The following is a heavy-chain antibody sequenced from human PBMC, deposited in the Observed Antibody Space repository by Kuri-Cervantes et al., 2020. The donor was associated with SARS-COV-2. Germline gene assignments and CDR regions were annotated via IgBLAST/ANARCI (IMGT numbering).Heavy chain of an antibody. CDR1: GFTFSSYS. Sequence: GESLKISCAASGFTFSSYSMNWVRQAPGKGLEWVSYISSSSSYIYYADSVKGRFTISRDNAKNSLYLQMNSLRAEDTAVYYCARPLWSGGSDLGYWGQGTLVTVSS. CDR3: ARPLWSGGSDLGY. V-gene: IGHV3-21*05. CDR2: ISSSSSYI. J-gene: IGHJ4*02. D-gene: IGHD3-10*02.